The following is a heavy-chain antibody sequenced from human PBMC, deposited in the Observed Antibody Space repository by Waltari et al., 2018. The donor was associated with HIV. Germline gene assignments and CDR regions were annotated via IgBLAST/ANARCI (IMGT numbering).Heavy chain of an antibody. D-gene: IGHD6-19*01. CDR3: ARVGTGWDGSFHYYGMDV. J-gene: IGHJ6*02. V-gene: IGHV4-34*01. Sequence: QVQLHQWGAGLLQPSETLSLTCAVYGGSFSGYYWSWVRQPPGKGLEWIGEINHSGTTNYNPALKGRVTISVDTSKNQFSLKVNSVTAADTALYFCARVGTGWDGSFHYYGMDVWGQGTAVAVSS. CDR1: GGSFSGYY. CDR2: INHSGTT.